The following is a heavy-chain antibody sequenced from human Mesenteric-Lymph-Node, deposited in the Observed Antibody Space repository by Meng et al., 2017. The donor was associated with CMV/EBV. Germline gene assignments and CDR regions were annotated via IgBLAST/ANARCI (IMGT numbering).Heavy chain of an antibody. CDR1: TVSRHA. CDR2: IIPVFGTT. V-gene: IGHV1-69*06. J-gene: IGHJ4*02. D-gene: IGHD2-8*01. CDR3: ARAIIGFCTNGVCYYFDS. Sequence: TVSRHAIKWGRQGPGQGLEWLGGIIPVFGTTNYGQKMQDRVTITADRSTGTVNMDLNSLRSEDTAIYYCARAIIGFCTNGVCYYFDSWGQGTLVTVSS.